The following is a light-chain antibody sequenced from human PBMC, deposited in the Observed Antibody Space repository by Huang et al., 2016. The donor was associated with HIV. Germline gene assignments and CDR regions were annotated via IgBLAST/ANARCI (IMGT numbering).Light chain of an antibody. J-gene: IGKJ4*01. CDR3: QQRGNWQLT. Sequence: EIVLTQSPVTLSLSPGERATLSCRASQGLANYLAWYQQKPGQAPRLRIYDASNRATGIPARFSGSGSGTDFTRTISSLEPEDFAVYYCQQRGNWQLTFGGGTKVEIK. CDR2: DAS. CDR1: QGLANY. V-gene: IGKV3-11*01.